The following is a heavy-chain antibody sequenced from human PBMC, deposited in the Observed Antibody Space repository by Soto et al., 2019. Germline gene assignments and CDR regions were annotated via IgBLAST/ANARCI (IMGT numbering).Heavy chain of an antibody. Sequence: SETQSLTCPVSGGSVTSDEDYWTWIRQSGGKGLEWIGYISNSGSTCYNPSLKTRLSMSVDRAKNQFTLRMTSVTAADTAVYFCATESGSTYGYFDHWGQGTQVTGSS. V-gene: IGHV4-30-4*01. CDR2: ISNSGST. J-gene: IGHJ4*02. CDR1: GGSVTSDEDY. D-gene: IGHD5-18*01. CDR3: ATESGSTYGYFDH.